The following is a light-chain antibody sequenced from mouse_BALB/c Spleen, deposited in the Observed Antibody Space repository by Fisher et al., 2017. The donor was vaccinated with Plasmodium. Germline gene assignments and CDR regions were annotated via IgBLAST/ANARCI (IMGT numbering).Light chain of an antibody. CDR3: WQGTHLWT. CDR1: QSISNN. J-gene: IGKJ1*01. Sequence: DIVMTQTTATLSVTPGDGVSLSCRASQSISNNLHWYQQKSHESPRLLITYASQSLSGIPSRFSGSGSGTDFTLKISRVEAEDLGLYYCWQGTHLWTFGGGTKLEIK. CDR2: YAS. V-gene: IGKV5-43*01.